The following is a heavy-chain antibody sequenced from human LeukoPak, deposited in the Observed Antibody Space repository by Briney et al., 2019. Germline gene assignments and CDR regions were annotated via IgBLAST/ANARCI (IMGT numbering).Heavy chain of an antibody. D-gene: IGHD2-2*01. J-gene: IGHJ6*02. Sequence: PGGSLRLSCAASGFTFSSYGMHWVRQAQAKGLEWVAVISSDGSNKYYADSVKGRFTISRDNSKNTMYLQMNSLRPEDTAVYYCANLDIVVVPAAIADYYGLDVWGQGTTVTVSS. CDR3: ANLDIVVVPAAIADYYGLDV. CDR2: ISSDGSNK. CDR1: GFTFSSYG. V-gene: IGHV3-30*18.